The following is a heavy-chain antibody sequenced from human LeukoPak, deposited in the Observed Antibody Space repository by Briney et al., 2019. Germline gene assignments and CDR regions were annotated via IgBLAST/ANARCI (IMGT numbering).Heavy chain of an antibody. CDR1: GFTVSSNY. J-gene: IGHJ6*02. V-gene: IGHV3-66*01. CDR3: ARASTSWYGVDYYYGMDV. CDR2: IYSGGST. D-gene: IGHD6-13*01. Sequence: GGSLRLSCAASGFTVSSNYMSWVRQAPGKGLEWVSVIYSGGSTYYADSVKGRFTISRDNSKNTLYLQMNSLRAEDTAVYYCARASTSWYGVDYYYGMDVWGQGTTVTVSS.